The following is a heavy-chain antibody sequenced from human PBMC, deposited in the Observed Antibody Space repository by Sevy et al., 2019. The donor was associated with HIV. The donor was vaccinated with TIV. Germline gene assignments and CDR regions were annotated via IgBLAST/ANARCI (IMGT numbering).Heavy chain of an antibody. V-gene: IGHV3-49*04. CDR1: GFIFGDYA. D-gene: IGHD1-1*01. CDR2: LKHRAYGGTL. Sequence: GGYLRLSCTASGFIFGDYAMSWVRQAPGKGLEWVAFLKHRAYGGTLDYAASVKGRFTISRDDSKSVAHLQMNDLKTEDTAIYYCTPWKGDQSIFDYWGQGALVTVSS. CDR3: TPWKGDQSIFDY. J-gene: IGHJ4*02.